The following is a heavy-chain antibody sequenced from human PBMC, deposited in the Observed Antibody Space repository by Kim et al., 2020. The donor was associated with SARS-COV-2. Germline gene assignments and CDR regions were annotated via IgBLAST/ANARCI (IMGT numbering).Heavy chain of an antibody. D-gene: IGHD3-3*01. V-gene: IGHV3-23*01. Sequence: GGSLRLSCAASGFDFYAYAMNWIRQAPGRGLEWVSGIVLSSDKYDSESVNGRCTISTDTSNKLVYLQMNSLRVEDTAIYYCAKDRISGDGFWEFDYWGQGILVTVSS. CDR3: AKDRISGDGFWEFDY. CDR2: IVLSSDK. CDR1: GFDFYAYA. J-gene: IGHJ4*02.